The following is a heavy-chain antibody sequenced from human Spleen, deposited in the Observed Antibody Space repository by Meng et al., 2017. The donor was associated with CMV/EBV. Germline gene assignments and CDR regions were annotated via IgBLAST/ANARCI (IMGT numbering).Heavy chain of an antibody. V-gene: IGHV4-39*07. CDR2: IYYSGST. Sequence: SETLSLTCTVSGGSISSSSYYWGWIRQPPGKGLEWIGSIYYSGSTYYNPSLKSRVTISVDTSKNQFSLKLSSVTAADTAVYYCARVGMYSGSYVYYYYYYGMDVWGQGTTVTVSS. J-gene: IGHJ6*02. CDR1: GGSISSSSYY. D-gene: IGHD1-26*01. CDR3: ARVGMYSGSYVYYYYYYGMDV.